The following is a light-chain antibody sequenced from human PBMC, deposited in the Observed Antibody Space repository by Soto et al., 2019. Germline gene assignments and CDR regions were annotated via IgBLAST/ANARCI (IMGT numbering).Light chain of an antibody. J-gene: IGKJ1*01. CDR1: QSVGSY. CDR3: QQYETFSGT. Sequence: EIVLTQSPATLSLSPGERATLSCRASQSVGSYLGWYQHKPGQAPRLLIYDASNRAPGIPARFSGSGSGTDFTLPIAGLQPDDFATYYCQQYETFSGTFGPGTKVEI. CDR2: DAS. V-gene: IGKV3-11*01.